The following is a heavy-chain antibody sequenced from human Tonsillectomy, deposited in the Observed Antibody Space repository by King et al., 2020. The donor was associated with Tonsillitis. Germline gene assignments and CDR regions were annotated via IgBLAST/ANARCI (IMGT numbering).Heavy chain of an antibody. CDR2: ISAYNGNT. CDR3: ARGRMGGSPCDY. J-gene: IGHJ4*02. D-gene: IGHD3-16*01. CDR1: GYTFTRYG. V-gene: IGHV1-18*04. Sequence: QLVQSGAEVKKPGASVKVSCKASGYTFTRYGISWVRQAPGQGLECMGWISAYNGNTNNPQKFQGRVTMTTDTSTSTAYMELRRLRSDATAVYYCARGRMGGSPCDYWGQGTLVTVSS.